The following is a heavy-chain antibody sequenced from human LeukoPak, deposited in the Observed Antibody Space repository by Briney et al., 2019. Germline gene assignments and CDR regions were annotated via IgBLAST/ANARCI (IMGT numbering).Heavy chain of an antibody. D-gene: IGHD1-26*01. J-gene: IGHJ4*02. CDR1: GFTFSSYG. V-gene: IGHV3-48*03. CDR3: AKGGTYSFDY. CDR2: ISSSDSTI. Sequence: GGSLRLSCAASGFTFSSYGMHWVRQPPGKGLEWVSYISSSDSTIYYADSVKGRFTISRDNAKNSLYLQMNSLRAEDTAVYYCAKGGTYSFDYWGQGTLLTVSS.